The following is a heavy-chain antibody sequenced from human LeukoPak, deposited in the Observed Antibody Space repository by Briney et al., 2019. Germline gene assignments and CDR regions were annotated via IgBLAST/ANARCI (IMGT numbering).Heavy chain of an antibody. CDR1: GGTFSSYA. Sequence: SVKVSCKASGGTFSSYAISWVRQAPGRGLEWMGRIIPIFGTANYAQKFQGRVTITTDESTSTAYMELSSLRSEDTAVYYCARVTSGWYFDYWGQGTLVTVSS. CDR2: IIPIFGTA. CDR3: ARVTSGWYFDY. J-gene: IGHJ4*02. V-gene: IGHV1-69*05. D-gene: IGHD6-19*01.